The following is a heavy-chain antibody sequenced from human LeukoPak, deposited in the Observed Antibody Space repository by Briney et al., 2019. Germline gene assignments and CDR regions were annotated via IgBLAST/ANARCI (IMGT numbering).Heavy chain of an antibody. J-gene: IGHJ4*02. CDR2: INSDGTST. V-gene: IGHV3-74*01. D-gene: IGHD4-11*01. Sequence: GGSLRLSCAASGFTFSNYWMHWVRQAPGKGLVWVSRINSDGTSTSYADSVKGRFTISRDNAKNSLNLQMNSLKGEDTAVYYCARDLDYSTGFDYWGQGTLVTVSS. CDR1: GFTFSNYW. CDR3: ARDLDYSTGFDY.